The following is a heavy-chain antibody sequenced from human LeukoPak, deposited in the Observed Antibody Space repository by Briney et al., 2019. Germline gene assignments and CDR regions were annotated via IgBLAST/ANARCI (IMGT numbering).Heavy chain of an antibody. CDR1: GGSISSYY. D-gene: IGHD2-2*02. J-gene: IGHJ6*03. V-gene: IGHV4-59*01. Sequence: SETLSLTCTVSGGSISSYYWSWIRQPPGKGLEWIGYIYYSGSTNYNPSLKSRVTISVDTSKNQFSLKLSSVTAADTAVYYCARERYSSTSCYTEDYYYMDVWGKGTTVTVSS. CDR3: ARERYSSTSCYTEDYYYMDV. CDR2: IYYSGST.